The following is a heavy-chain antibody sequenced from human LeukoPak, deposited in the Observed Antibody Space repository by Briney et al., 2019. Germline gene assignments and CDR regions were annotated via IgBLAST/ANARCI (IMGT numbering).Heavy chain of an antibody. D-gene: IGHD5-18*01. CDR3: ARIPVDTEYYYYGMDV. CDR2: IIPIFGTA. Sequence: SVKVSCKASGYTFTSYGISWVRQAPGQGLEWMGGIIPIFGTANYAQKFQGRVTITADESTSTAYMELSSLRSEDTAVYYCARIPVDTEYYYYGMDVWGQGTTVTVSS. CDR1: GYTFTSYG. J-gene: IGHJ6*02. V-gene: IGHV1-69*13.